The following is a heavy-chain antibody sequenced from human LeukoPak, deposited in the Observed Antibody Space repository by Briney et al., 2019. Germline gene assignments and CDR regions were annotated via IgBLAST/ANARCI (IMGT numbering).Heavy chain of an antibody. Sequence: GGSLRLSCAASGFTFSSCAMHWVRQAPGKGLEWVAVISYDGSNKYYADSVKGRFTISRDNSKNTLYLQMNSLRAEDTAVYYCASPGAYSGYSSSWYEPYFDYWGQGTLVTVSS. J-gene: IGHJ4*02. D-gene: IGHD6-13*01. V-gene: IGHV3-30-3*01. CDR2: ISYDGSNK. CDR1: GFTFSSCA. CDR3: ASPGAYSGYSSSWYEPYFDY.